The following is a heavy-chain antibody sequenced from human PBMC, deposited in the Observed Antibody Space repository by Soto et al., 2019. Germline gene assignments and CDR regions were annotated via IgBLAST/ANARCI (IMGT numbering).Heavy chain of an antibody. D-gene: IGHD3-3*01. Sequence: QVQLVQSGAEVKKPGASVKVSCKASGYTFTSYYMHWVRQAPGQGLEWMGIINPSGGSTSYAQKCQGRVTMTRDTSTSTVYMELSSLRSEDTAVYYCARGYDFWSGYPPWFDYWGQGTLVTVSS. CDR1: GYTFTSYY. J-gene: IGHJ4*02. CDR3: ARGYDFWSGYPPWFDY. CDR2: INPSGGST. V-gene: IGHV1-46*01.